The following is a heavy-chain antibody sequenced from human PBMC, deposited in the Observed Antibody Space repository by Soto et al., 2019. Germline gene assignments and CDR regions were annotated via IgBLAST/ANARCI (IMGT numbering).Heavy chain of an antibody. CDR3: AKVVTIFGVAPGGY. D-gene: IGHD3-3*01. V-gene: IGHV3-23*01. CDR1: GFTFSSYA. Sequence: EVQLLESGGGLVQPGGSLRLSCAASGFTFSSYAMSWVRQAPGKGLEWVSAISGSGGSTYYADSVKGRFTISRDNSKNTLYLQMNSLRAEDTAVYYCAKVVTIFGVAPGGYWGQGTLVTVSA. J-gene: IGHJ4*02. CDR2: ISGSGGST.